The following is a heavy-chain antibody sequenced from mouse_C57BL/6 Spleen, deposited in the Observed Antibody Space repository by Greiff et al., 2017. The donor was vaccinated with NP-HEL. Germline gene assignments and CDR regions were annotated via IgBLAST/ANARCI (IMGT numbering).Heavy chain of an antibody. J-gene: IGHJ2*01. D-gene: IGHD2-5*01. CDR2: ISDGGSYT. CDR3: ARDRTYSNYFDY. CDR1: GFTFSSYA. V-gene: IGHV5-4*01. Sequence: DVQLVESGGGLVKPGGSLKLSCAASGFTFSSYAMSWVRQTPEKRLEWVATISDGGSYTYYPDNVKGRFTISRDNAKHNLDLQMSHLKSEDTAMYYCARDRTYSNYFDYWGQGTTLTVSS.